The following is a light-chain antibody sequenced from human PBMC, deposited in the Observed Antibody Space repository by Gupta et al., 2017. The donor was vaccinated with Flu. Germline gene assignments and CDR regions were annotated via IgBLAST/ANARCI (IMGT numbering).Light chain of an antibody. CDR2: QDT. V-gene: IGLV3-1*01. CDR3: QAWDSSTVV. J-gene: IGLJ3*02. Sequence: SSELTQLPSVSVSPGQTATLTCSGHKLGDKFVFWYQQNPAQSHMFIIHQDTERPSGIPERFSGSNSGNTATLTISGTQAVDEADYYCQAWDSSTVVFGVGTKLTVI. CDR1: KLGDKF.